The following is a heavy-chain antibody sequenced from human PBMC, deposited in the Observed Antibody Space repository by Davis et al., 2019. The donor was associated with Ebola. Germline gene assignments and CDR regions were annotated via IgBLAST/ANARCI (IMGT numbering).Heavy chain of an antibody. D-gene: IGHD4-23*01. CDR2: IYYTGTT. Sequence: SETLSLTCTVSGASIRSHYWSWIRQPPGKGLEWMGYIYYTGTTNFNPFLKIRVTLSVHTSENKFSLKLSSVTAADTAVYYCARQESQLHRYYFDSWGQGTLVTVSS. V-gene: IGHV4-59*08. J-gene: IGHJ4*02. CDR1: GASIRSHY. CDR3: ARQESQLHRYYFDS.